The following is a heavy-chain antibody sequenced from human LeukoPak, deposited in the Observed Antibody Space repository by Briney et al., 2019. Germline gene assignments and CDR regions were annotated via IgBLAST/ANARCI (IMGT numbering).Heavy chain of an antibody. CDR1: GFTFSSYA. CDR2: ISGSGGST. J-gene: IGHJ6*02. D-gene: IGHD2-15*01. CDR3: AKDSYCSGGSCYSNSGYYYYYYGMDV. Sequence: QPGGSLRLSCAASGFTFSSYAMSWVRQAPGKGLEWVSAISGSGGSTYYADSVKGRLTISRDNSKNTLYLQMNSLRAEDTAVYYCAKDSYCSGGSCYSNSGYYYYYYGMDVWGQGTTATVSS. V-gene: IGHV3-23*01.